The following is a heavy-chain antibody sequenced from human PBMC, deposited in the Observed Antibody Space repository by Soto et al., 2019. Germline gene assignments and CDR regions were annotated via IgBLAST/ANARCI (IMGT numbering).Heavy chain of an antibody. CDR1: GGSISSGGYS. CDR2: IYHSGST. CDR3: ARVTHNLFDP. V-gene: IGHV4-30-2*01. J-gene: IGHJ5*02. Sequence: SETLSLTCAVSGGSISSGGYSWSWIRQPPGKGLEWIGYIYHSGSTYYNPSLKSRVTISVDRSKNQFSLKLSSVTAADTAVYYCARVTHNLFDPWGQGTLVTVSS.